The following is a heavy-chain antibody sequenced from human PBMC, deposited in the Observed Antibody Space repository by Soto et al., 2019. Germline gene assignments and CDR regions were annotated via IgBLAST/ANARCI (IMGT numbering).Heavy chain of an antibody. D-gene: IGHD5-12*01. CDR2: ISDSGGTT. CDR3: AKSLGSSGYDFGSRRV. Sequence: GGSLRLSCAASGFTFSNYAMTWVRQAPGRGLEWVSSISDSGGTTYYADSVKGRFTISRDNSKNTLYLQMSSLRAEDAAVYYCAKSLGSSGYDFGSRRVRGQGTLVTVSS. J-gene: IGHJ4*02. CDR1: GFTFSNYA. V-gene: IGHV3-23*01.